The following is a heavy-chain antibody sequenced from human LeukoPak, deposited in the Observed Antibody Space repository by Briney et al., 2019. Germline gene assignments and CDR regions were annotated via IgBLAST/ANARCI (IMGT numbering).Heavy chain of an antibody. CDR2: FDPEDGET. CDR3: ATERIVGATTTRKYYYYYYGMDV. V-gene: IGHV1-24*01. J-gene: IGHJ6*02. Sequence: GGSLRLSCAASGFTFNAYAMHWVRQAPGKGLEWMGGFDPEDGETIYAQKFQGRVTMTEDTSTDTAYMELSSLRSEDTAVYYCATERIVGATTTRKYYYYYYGMDVWGQGTTVTVSS. CDR1: GFTFNAYA. D-gene: IGHD1-26*01.